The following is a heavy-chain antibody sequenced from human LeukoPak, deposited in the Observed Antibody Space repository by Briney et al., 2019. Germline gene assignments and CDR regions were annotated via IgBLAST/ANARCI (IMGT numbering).Heavy chain of an antibody. CDR2: ISYDGSNK. V-gene: IGHV3-30*18. CDR1: GYTFTGFY. J-gene: IGHJ1*01. CDR3: AKDPYAGKRPVGYFQH. D-gene: IGHD6-13*01. Sequence: SCKASGYTFTGFYVHWVRQAPGKGLEWVAVISYDGSNKYYADSVKGRFTISRDNSKNTLYLQMNSLRAEDTAVYYCAKDPYAGKRPVGYFQHWGQGTLVTVSS.